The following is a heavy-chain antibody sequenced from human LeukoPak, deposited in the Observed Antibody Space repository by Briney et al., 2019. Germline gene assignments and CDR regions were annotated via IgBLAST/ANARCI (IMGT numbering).Heavy chain of an antibody. CDR1: GFTFDDYG. J-gene: IGHJ4*02. CDR3: ARGSYYDSSGYHDY. CDR2: INWNGGST. V-gene: IGHV3-20*04. Sequence: GGSLRLSCAASGFTFDDYGMSWVRQAPGMGPEWVSGINWNGGSTGYADSVKGRFTISRDNAKNSLYLQMNSLRAEDTALYYCARGSYYDSSGYHDYWGQGTLVTVSS. D-gene: IGHD3-22*01.